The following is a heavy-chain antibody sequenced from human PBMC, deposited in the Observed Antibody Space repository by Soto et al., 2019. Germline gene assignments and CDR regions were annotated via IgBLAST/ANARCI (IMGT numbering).Heavy chain of an antibody. V-gene: IGHV1-3*01. CDR1: GYTFTRYT. CDR3: ARGIATGQLDP. D-gene: IGHD2-15*01. Sequence: ASVKVSCKASGYTFTRYTMNWVRQAPGQRLEWMGWIDPDNGNTKSSQKFQDRVVITRDTSASTAYMDLSSLRSEDTAVYYCARGIATGQLDPWGQGTLVTVSS. CDR2: IDPDNGNT. J-gene: IGHJ5*02.